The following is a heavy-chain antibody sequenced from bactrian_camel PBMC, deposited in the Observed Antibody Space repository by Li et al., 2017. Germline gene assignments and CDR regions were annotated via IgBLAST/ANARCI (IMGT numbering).Heavy chain of an antibody. Sequence: HVQLVESGGGLVQPGGSLTLSCAASGFTFSIYSMYWVRQAPGKGLEWVSTIRSGGGTTVYADSVKGRFTISRDNAKNMVYLLMNSLKSEDTAVYYCVRDGGSSYFGYWGQGTQVTVS. V-gene: IGHV3S1*01. CDR1: GFTFSIYS. CDR2: IRSGGGTT. J-gene: IGHJ6*01. CDR3: VRDGGSSYFGY. D-gene: IGHD6*01.